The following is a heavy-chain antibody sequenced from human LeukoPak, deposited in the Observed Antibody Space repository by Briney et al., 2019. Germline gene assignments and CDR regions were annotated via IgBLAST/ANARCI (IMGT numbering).Heavy chain of an antibody. CDR3: ARHQDSSSSAPFDY. CDR1: GGSISSYY. J-gene: IGHJ4*02. D-gene: IGHD6-6*01. CDR2: IYYSGST. V-gene: IGHV4-59*01. Sequence: SETLSLTCTVSGGSISSYYWSWIRQPPGKGLEWIGYIYYSGSTNYNPSLKSRVTISVDTSKNQFSLKLSSVTAADTAVYYCARHQDSSSSAPFDYWGQGTLVTVSS.